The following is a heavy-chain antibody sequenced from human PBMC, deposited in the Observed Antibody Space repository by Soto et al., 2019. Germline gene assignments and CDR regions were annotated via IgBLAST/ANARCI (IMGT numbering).Heavy chain of an antibody. CDR1: GGTFSSYV. V-gene: IGHV1-69*12. CDR2: IIPIFGTV. CDR3: ARVSVGYCSGGSCLYYYGMDV. D-gene: IGHD2-15*01. Sequence: QVQLVQSGAEVKKPGSSVKVSCKASGGTFSSYVISWVRQAPGQGLEWMGGIIPIFGTVNYAQKFQGRVTLTADESTSTAYMELSSLTSEDTAVYYCARVSVGYCSGGSCLYYYGMDVWGQGTTVTVSS. J-gene: IGHJ6*02.